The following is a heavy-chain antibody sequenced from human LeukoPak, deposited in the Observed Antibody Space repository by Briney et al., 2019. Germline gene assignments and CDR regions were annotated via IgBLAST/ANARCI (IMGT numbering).Heavy chain of an antibody. CDR3: ARHQGLWFGEFSYGMDV. CDR2: LFHRGGT. Sequence: SETLSLTCTVSGGTISSNSYYWGWVRQPPGKGLEWVGSLFHRGGTYLNPSLKSRVTISFDTSKNQFSLKLSSVTAADTAVYYCARHQGLWFGEFSYGMDVWGQGTTVTVSS. J-gene: IGHJ6*02. D-gene: IGHD3-10*01. CDR1: GGTISSNSYY. V-gene: IGHV4-39*01.